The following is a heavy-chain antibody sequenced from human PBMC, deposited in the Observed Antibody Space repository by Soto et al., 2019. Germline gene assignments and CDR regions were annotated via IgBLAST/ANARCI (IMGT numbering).Heavy chain of an antibody. V-gene: IGHV5-51*01. Sequence: GESLKISCKGSGYSFTSYWIGWVRQMPGKGLEWMGIIYPGDSDTRYSPSFQGQVTISVDKSISTAYLQWSSLKASDTAIYYCAKHISRDFDFWSGLYYYYGMDVWGQGTTVTVSS. CDR1: GYSFTSYW. D-gene: IGHD3-3*01. J-gene: IGHJ6*02. CDR2: IYPGDSDT. CDR3: AKHISRDFDFWSGLYYYYGMDV.